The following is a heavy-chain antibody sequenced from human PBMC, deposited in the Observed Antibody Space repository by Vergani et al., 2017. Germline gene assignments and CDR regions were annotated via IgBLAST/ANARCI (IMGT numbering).Heavy chain of an antibody. CDR1: GDTFRKSA. D-gene: IGHD3-22*01. CDR2: IIPVLGKT. J-gene: IGHJ4*02. CDR3: ARDMTAYQYYYDSSGYYDY. Sequence: QVHLVQSGAEVKRPGSSVRVSCTASGDTFRKSAIIWVRQAPGRGLEWMGAIIPVLGKTKYAQDFQGRLTITADTSTSTAYMELTSLRSQDTAVYYCARDMTAYQYYYDSSGYYDYWGQGTLVTVSS. V-gene: IGHV1-69*04.